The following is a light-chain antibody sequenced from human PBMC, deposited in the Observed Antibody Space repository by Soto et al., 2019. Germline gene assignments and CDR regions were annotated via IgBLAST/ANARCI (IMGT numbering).Light chain of an antibody. CDR1: QSISSW. CDR2: DAS. J-gene: IGKJ1*01. CDR3: QQYNSYSPT. Sequence: DIQMTQSPSTLSASVGDRVTITCWASQSISSWLAWYQQKPGKAPKLLSYDASSLESGVPSRFSGSGSGTEFTLTISSLQPDDFATYYCQQYNSYSPTFGQGTKVEIK. V-gene: IGKV1-5*01.